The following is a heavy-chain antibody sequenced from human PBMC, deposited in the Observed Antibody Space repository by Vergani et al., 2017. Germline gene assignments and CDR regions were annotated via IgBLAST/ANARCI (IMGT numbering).Heavy chain of an antibody. CDR1: GGSFGNYY. J-gene: IGHJ4*02. CDR3: ARGSRAAGYSGPDS. V-gene: IGHV4-4*07. CDR2: IHANGNT. Sequence: QVHLQESGPGLAKPSETLSLTCTISGGSFGNYYWNWIRRPAGKGLEWMGRIHANGNTNYNPSFQGRVSMSVATSKNQFSLTLSSVNATDTAVYYCARGSRAAGYSGPDSWGQGTRVTVSS. D-gene: IGHD6-13*01.